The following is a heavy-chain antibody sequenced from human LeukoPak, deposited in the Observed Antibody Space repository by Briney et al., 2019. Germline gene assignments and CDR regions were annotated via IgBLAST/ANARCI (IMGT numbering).Heavy chain of an antibody. CDR1: GGSFSGYY. CDR2: INHSGST. CDR3: ARVTVLRYFDWLPDYFDY. Sequence: PSETLSLTCAVYGGSFSGYYWSWIRQPPGKGLEWIGEINHSGSTNYNPSLKSRVTISVDTSKNQFSLKLSSVTAADTAAYYCARVTVLRYFDWLPDYFDYWGQGTLVTVSS. D-gene: IGHD3-9*01. V-gene: IGHV4-34*01. J-gene: IGHJ4*02.